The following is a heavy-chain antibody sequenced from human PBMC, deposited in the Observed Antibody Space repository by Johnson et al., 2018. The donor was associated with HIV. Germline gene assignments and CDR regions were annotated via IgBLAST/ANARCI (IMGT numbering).Heavy chain of an antibody. D-gene: IGHD6-13*01. J-gene: IGHJ3*02. CDR1: GFTFSNYA. V-gene: IGHV3-30-3*01. Sequence: QMLLVESGGGVVQPGRSLRLSCAASGFTFSNYAMHWVRQAPGKGLQWVALISYDGSIKYFADSVKGRFTISRDNSKNTLHLQMNSLRPEDTAVYYCARDRSSSWSDAFDIWGQGTMVTVSS. CDR2: ISYDGSIK. CDR3: ARDRSSSWSDAFDI.